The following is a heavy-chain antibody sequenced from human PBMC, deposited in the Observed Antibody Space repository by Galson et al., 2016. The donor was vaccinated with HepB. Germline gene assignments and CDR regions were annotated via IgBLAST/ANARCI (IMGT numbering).Heavy chain of an antibody. CDR3: AKRYCSGGSCYHVDH. J-gene: IGHJ5*02. D-gene: IGHD2-15*01. Sequence: SLRLSCAASGFIFSNYAMSWVRQAPGKGLEWVSGISDSAGSTYFAGSVKGRFTISRDNSKNTLYLQMNSLRAEDTAVYYCAKRYCSGGSCYHVDHWGQGTLVTVSS. CDR1: GFIFSNYA. CDR2: ISDSAGST. V-gene: IGHV3-23*01.